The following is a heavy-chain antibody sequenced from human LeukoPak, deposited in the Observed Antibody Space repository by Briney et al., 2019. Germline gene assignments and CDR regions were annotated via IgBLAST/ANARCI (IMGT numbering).Heavy chain of an antibody. Sequence: PSETLSLTCTVSGGSISSYYWSWTRQPAGKGLEWIGRIYTSGSTNYNPSLKSRVTISVDTSKNQFSLKLSSVTAADTAVYYCARAKYSSSWRDAFDIWGQGTMVTVSS. D-gene: IGHD6-13*01. CDR2: IYTSGST. CDR3: ARAKYSSSWRDAFDI. J-gene: IGHJ3*02. V-gene: IGHV4-4*07. CDR1: GGSISSYY.